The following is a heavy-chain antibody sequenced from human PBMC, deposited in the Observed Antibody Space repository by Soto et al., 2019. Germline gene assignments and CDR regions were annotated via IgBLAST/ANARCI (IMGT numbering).Heavy chain of an antibody. CDR2: INPNSGGT. CDR3: AALPLPAAMRYYYGMDV. V-gene: IGHV1-2*02. CDR1: GYTFTGYY. J-gene: IGHJ6*02. Sequence: ASVKVSCKASGYTFTGYYMHWVRQAPGQGLEWMGWINPNSGGTNYAQKFQGGVTMTRDTSISTAYMELSRLRSDDTAVYYCAALPLPAAMRYYYGMDVWGQGTTVTVSS. D-gene: IGHD2-2*01.